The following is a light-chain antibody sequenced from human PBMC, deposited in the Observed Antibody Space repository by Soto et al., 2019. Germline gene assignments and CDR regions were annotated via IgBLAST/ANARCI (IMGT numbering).Light chain of an antibody. CDR3: QQYDNVPLT. V-gene: IGKV1-33*01. Sequence: DIQMTQSPSFLSASVRDRVTITCQASQDISNYLNWYQQKPGKAPKLLIYDASNLQTGVPSRFSGSGSGTEFTFTIDSLQPEDFATYFCQQYDNVPLTFGGGTKVEIK. CDR1: QDISNY. J-gene: IGKJ4*01. CDR2: DAS.